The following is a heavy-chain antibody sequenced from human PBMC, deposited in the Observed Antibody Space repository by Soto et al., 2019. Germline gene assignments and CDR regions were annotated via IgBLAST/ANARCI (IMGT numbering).Heavy chain of an antibody. V-gene: IGHV3-48*02. J-gene: IGHJ6*03. Sequence: PGGSLRLSCAASGFTFSSYSMNWVRQAPGKGLEWVSYISGSSSTINYADSVKGRFTISRDNAENTLYLQMNSLRDEDTAVYYCARGVENDGNYYIDARGKGTTVTVSS. CDR3: ARGVENDGNYYIDA. CDR2: ISGSSSTI. CDR1: GFTFSSYS. D-gene: IGHD1-1*01.